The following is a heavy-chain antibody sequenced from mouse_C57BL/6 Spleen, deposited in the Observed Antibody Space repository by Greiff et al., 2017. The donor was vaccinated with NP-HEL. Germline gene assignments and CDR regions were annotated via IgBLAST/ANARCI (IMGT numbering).Heavy chain of an antibody. CDR1: GYTFTSYG. V-gene: IGHV1-81*01. D-gene: IGHD1-1*01. Sequence: QVQLKQSGAELARPGASVKLSCKASGYTFTSYGISWVKQRTGQGLEWIGEIYPRSGNTYYNEKFKGKATLTADKSSSTAYMELRSLTSEDSAVYFCARGGSSYYFDYWGQGTTLTVSS. CDR2: IYPRSGNT. CDR3: ARGGSSYYFDY. J-gene: IGHJ2*01.